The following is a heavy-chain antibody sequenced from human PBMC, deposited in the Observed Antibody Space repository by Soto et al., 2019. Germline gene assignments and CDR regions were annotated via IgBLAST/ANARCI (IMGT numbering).Heavy chain of an antibody. CDR2: ISTSSSAI. CDR1: GFAFRSYG. J-gene: IGHJ6*02. Sequence: GGSLRLSCVASGFAFRSYGMNWVRQAPGKGLEWVSSISTSSSAIYYTDSVKGRFTISRDNARNSLYLQMKSLRAEDTAVYFCARDGADYDILTGYYDYYYHGMDVWGQGTTVTVSS. V-gene: IGHV3-21*06. CDR3: ARDGADYDILTGYYDYYYHGMDV. D-gene: IGHD3-9*01.